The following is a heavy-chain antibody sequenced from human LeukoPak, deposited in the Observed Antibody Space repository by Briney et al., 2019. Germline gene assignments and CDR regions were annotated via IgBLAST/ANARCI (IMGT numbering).Heavy chain of an antibody. CDR1: GFTFSSYS. Sequence: GSLRLSCAASGFTFSSYSMNWVRQAPGKGLEWVSSISSSSSYIYYADSVKGRFTISRDNAKNSLYLQMNSLRAEDTAVYYCATTRKAPRPWELLGYFDYWGQGTLVTVSS. CDR2: ISSSSSYI. V-gene: IGHV3-21*01. J-gene: IGHJ4*02. CDR3: ATTRKAPRPWELLGYFDY. D-gene: IGHD1-26*01.